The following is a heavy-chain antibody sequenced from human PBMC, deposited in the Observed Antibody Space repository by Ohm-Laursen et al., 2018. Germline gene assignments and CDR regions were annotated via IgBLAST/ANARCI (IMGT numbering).Heavy chain of an antibody. CDR3: ARGRSGWYSL. Sequence: LSCAASGFTFSSYSMNWIRQPPGKGLEWIGEINHSGSTNYNPSLKSRVTISVDTSKNQFSLKLSSVTAADTAVYYCARGRSGWYSLWGQGTMVTVSS. V-gene: IGHV4-34*01. D-gene: IGHD6-19*01. CDR1: GFTFSSYS. J-gene: IGHJ3*01. CDR2: INHSGST.